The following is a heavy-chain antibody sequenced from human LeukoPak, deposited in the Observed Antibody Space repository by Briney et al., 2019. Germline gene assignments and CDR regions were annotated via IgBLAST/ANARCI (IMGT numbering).Heavy chain of an antibody. CDR1: GGSISSSHYY. CDR2: IYYSGST. J-gene: IGHJ4*02. V-gene: IGHV4-39*07. CDR3: ARLRFMYYFDY. D-gene: IGHD4-17*01. Sequence: SETLSLTCNVSGGSISSSHYYWGWIRQPPGTGLEWIGSIYYSGSTSYNPSLRSRVTMSVDTSKNHFSLNLTSVTAADTAVYYCARLRFMYYFDYWGQGTLVTVSS.